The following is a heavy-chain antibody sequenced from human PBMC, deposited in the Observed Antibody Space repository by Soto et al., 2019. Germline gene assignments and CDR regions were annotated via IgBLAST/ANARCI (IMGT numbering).Heavy chain of an antibody. CDR3: AKTYYDILTGPQLYGSLVDY. CDR1: GYTVSIYG. CDR2: ISAYNGNT. Sequence: APVEVSRKASGYTVSIYGISGVRKAPGQRLEWMGWISAYNGNTNYAQKLQGGVTMTTDTSTSTAYMELRSLRSDDTAVYYCAKTYYDILTGPQLYGSLVDYWGQGTLVTVSS. D-gene: IGHD3-9*01. V-gene: IGHV1-18*01. J-gene: IGHJ4*02.